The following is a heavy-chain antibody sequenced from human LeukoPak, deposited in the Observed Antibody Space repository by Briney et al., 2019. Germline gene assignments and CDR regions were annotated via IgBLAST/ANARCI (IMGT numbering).Heavy chain of an antibody. D-gene: IGHD1-26*01. Sequence: PGGSLRLSCAASGFTFSSYAMSWVRQAPGKGLEWVSAIGGSGGSTYYADSVKGRFIISRDNSKSTLYLQMNSLRVEDTAVYYCAKTQDGGSRYYYYYMDVWGKGTTVTVSS. J-gene: IGHJ6*03. V-gene: IGHV3-23*01. CDR1: GFTFSSYA. CDR3: AKTQDGGSRYYYYYMDV. CDR2: IGGSGGST.